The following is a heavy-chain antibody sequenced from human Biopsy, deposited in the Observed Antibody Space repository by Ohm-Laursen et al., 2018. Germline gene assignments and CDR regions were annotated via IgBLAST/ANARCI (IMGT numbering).Heavy chain of an antibody. CDR3: ATSTMVRSSGHAFDI. Sequence: SLRLSCAAFGFTFSSYGMHWVRQAPGKGLAWVAFIWYDGFNRYYADSVKGRFTISRDNSKNTLDLQMNSLRAEDTAVYYCATSTMVRSSGHAFDIWGQGTVVTVS. CDR1: GFTFSSYG. J-gene: IGHJ3*02. D-gene: IGHD3-10*01. CDR2: IWYDGFNR. V-gene: IGHV3-33*01.